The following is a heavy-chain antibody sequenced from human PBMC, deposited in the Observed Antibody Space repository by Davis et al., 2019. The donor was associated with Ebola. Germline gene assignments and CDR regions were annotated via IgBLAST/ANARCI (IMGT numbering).Heavy chain of an antibody. V-gene: IGHV3-7*03. J-gene: IGHJ3*02. CDR3: AIDLSWYHAFDI. D-gene: IGHD6-13*01. Sequence: PGGSLRLSCAASGFTFSSYWMSWVRQAPGKGLEWVANIIQDGSKKYYVDSVKGRFTISRDNAKNSLYLQMNSLRAEDAAVYYCAIDLSWYHAFDIWGQGTMVTVSS. CDR2: IIQDGSKK. CDR1: GFTFSSYW.